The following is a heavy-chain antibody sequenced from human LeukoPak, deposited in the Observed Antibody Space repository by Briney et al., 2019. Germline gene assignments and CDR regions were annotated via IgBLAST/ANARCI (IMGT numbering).Heavy chain of an antibody. CDR1: GFTFSNYA. J-gene: IGHJ4*02. Sequence: GGSLRLSCAASGFTFSNYAMSWVRQAPGKGLEWVSGISGTGGSTYYADSVKDRFTISRDNSKNTLYLQMNSLRAEDTAVYYCAKDLYASGYWGQGTLVTVSS. V-gene: IGHV3-23*01. D-gene: IGHD2/OR15-2a*01. CDR3: AKDLYASGY. CDR2: ISGTGGST.